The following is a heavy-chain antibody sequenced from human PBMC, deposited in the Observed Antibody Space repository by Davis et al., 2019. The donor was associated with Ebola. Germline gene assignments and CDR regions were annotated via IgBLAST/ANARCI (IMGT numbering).Heavy chain of an antibody. CDR1: GFTFSDYY. V-gene: IGHV3-11*01. J-gene: IGHJ5*02. CDR3: ARQVWNFDNWFDP. D-gene: IGHD1-7*01. Sequence: PGGSLRLSCAASGFTFSDYYMSWIRQAPGKGLEWVSYISSSGSTIYHADSVKGRVTISRDNARNSLYLQMNSLRAEDTAVYYCARQVWNFDNWFDPWGQGTLVTVSS. CDR2: ISSSGSTI.